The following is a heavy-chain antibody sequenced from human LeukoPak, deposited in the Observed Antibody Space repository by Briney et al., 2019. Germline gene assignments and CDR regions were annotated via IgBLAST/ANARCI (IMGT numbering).Heavy chain of an antibody. J-gene: IGHJ5*02. D-gene: IGHD6-13*01. CDR2: IYYSGSA. Sequence: SETLSLTCTVSGGSISSTIYYWGWIRQPPGKGLEWIGSIYYSGSAYYNPSLKSRVTISVDTSKNQFSLKLSSVTAADTAVYYCARGGGYSTRNWFGPWGQGTLVTVSS. V-gene: IGHV4-39*01. CDR1: GGSISSTIYY. CDR3: ARGGGYSTRNWFGP.